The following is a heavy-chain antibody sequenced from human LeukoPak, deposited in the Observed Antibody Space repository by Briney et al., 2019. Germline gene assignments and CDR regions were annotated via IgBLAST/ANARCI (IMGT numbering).Heavy chain of an antibody. CDR1: DYSISSSNW. V-gene: IGHV4-28*06. J-gene: IGHJ6*03. CDR2: IYYSGST. Sequence: SETLSLTCAVSDYSISSSNWWGRIRQPPGKGLEWIGYIYYSGSTNYNPSLKSRVTMSVDTSKNQFSLKLSSVTALDTAVYYCARNRGIAAAGYYYYYMDVWGKGTTVTVSS. CDR3: ARNRGIAAAGYYYYYMDV. D-gene: IGHD6-13*01.